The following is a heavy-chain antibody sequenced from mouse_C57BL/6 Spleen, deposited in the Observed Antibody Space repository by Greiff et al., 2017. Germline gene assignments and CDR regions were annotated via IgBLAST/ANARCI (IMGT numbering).Heavy chain of an antibody. D-gene: IGHD2-4*01. V-gene: IGHV3-6*01. CDR3: ARDLYEYDSWFAY. Sequence: DVQLQESGPGLVKPSQSLSLTCSVTGYSITSGYYWNWIRQFPGKKLEWMGYISYDGSHNYNPSLKNRISITRDTSKNQFFLKLNSVTTEDTATYYCARDLYEYDSWFAYWGQGTLVTVSA. J-gene: IGHJ3*01. CDR1: GYSITSGYY. CDR2: ISYDGSH.